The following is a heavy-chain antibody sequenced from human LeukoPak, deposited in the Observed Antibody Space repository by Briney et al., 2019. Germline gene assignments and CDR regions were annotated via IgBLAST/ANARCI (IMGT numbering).Heavy chain of an antibody. CDR3: AKRPSDYGDYFNYFDY. CDR1: GFSFISYG. J-gene: IGHJ4*02. Sequence: PGGALRLSCAASGFSFISYGMRWVRQAPGKGLWWVGVISDDGRNKKYADSVNGGFTISRDNSKDTLYLQMNRLRDEDTAVYSCAKRPSDYGDYFNYFDYWGQGTLVTVSS. D-gene: IGHD4-17*01. CDR2: ISDDGRNK. V-gene: IGHV3-30*18.